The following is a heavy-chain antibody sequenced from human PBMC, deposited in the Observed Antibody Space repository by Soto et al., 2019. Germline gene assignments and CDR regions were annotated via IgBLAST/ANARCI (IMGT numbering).Heavy chain of an antibody. CDR3: AGRRITMIVVVFDAFDI. CDR2: IYHSGST. CDR1: GGSISSSYW. J-gene: IGHJ3*02. Sequence: QVQLQESGPGLVKPSGTLSLTCAVSGGSISSSYWWSWVRQPPGKGLEWIGEIYHSGSTTYNPSLKSRVTISVDTSKNQFSMMLSSVTAADTAVYYCAGRRITMIVVVFDAFDIWGQGTMVTVSS. D-gene: IGHD3-22*01. V-gene: IGHV4-4*02.